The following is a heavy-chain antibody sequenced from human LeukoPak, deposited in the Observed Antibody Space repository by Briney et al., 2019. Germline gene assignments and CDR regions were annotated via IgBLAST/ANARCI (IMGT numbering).Heavy chain of an antibody. D-gene: IGHD3-16*01. CDR3: ERLLKVGDRHFDY. V-gene: IGHV4-39*01. J-gene: IGHJ4*02. Sequence: PSETLSLTCTVSGGSISSSSYYWGWIRQPPGKGLEWIGSIYYSGSTYYNPSLKSRVTISVDTSKNQFSLNLSSVTAADTAVYYCERLLKVGDRHFDYWGQGTLVTVSS. CDR1: GGSISSSSYY. CDR2: IYYSGST.